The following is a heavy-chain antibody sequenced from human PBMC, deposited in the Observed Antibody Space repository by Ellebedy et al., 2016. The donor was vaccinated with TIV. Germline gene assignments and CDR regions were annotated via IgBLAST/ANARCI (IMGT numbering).Heavy chain of an antibody. D-gene: IGHD1-1*01. J-gene: IGHJ6*02. CDR2: ISSSSSYI. CDR3: ARVPTGTTRFFYYNMDV. CDR1: GFTVSRNY. Sequence: GESLKISCAASGFTVSRNYMSWVRQAPGKGLEWVSSISSSSSYIYYADSVKGRFTISRDNAKNSLYLQMNSLRADDAAVYYCARVPTGTTRFFYYNMDVWGQGTTVTVSS. V-gene: IGHV3-21*01.